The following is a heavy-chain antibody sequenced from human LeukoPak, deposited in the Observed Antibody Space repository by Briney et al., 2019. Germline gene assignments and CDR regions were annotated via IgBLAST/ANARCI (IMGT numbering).Heavy chain of an antibody. V-gene: IGHV3-53*01. Sequence: PGGSLRLSCAASGFTASSNYMSWVRQAPGKGLEWVSVIYSGGSTYYADSVKGRFTISRDNSKNTLYLQMNSLRAEDTAVYYCARGESITIFGVVQTSWAFDIWGQGKMVTVSS. CDR2: IYSGGST. CDR1: GFTASSNY. J-gene: IGHJ3*02. CDR3: ARGESITIFGVVQTSWAFDI. D-gene: IGHD3-3*01.